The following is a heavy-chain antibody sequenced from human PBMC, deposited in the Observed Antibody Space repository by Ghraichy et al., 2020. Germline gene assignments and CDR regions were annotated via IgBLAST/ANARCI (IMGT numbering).Heavy chain of an antibody. J-gene: IGHJ5*02. V-gene: IGHV1-18*01. D-gene: IGHD3-9*01. CDR1: GYTFTSYG. CDR3: ARDDYDILTGYSSFDP. CDR2: ISAYNGNT. Sequence: ASVKVSCKASGYTFTSYGISWVRQAPGQGLEWMGWISAYNGNTNYAQKLQGRVTMTTDTSTSTAYMELRSLRSDDTAVYYCARDDYDILTGYSSFDPWGQGTLVTVSS.